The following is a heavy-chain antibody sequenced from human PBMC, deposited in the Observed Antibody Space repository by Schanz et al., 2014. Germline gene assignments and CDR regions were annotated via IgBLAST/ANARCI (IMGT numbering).Heavy chain of an antibody. Sequence: EVHLVESGGCLVQPGGSLRLSCAASGFTFISSWMHWVRQAPGKGLVWVSRTSHDGSFTTFADSVKGRFTISRDNARNTLYLQMNSLRAEDTTVYYCTRDTDYNFDYWGQGTLVTVSS. J-gene: IGHJ4*02. CDR2: TSHDGSFT. CDR1: GFTFISSW. D-gene: IGHD4-4*01. CDR3: TRDTDYNFDY. V-gene: IGHV3-74*01.